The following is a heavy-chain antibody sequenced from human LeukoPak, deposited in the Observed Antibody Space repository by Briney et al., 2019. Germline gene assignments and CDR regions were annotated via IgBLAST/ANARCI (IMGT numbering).Heavy chain of an antibody. CDR2: IYYSGST. D-gene: IGHD3-22*01. J-gene: IGHJ3*02. V-gene: IGHV4-59*01. Sequence: SETLSLTCTVSGGSISSYYWSWIRQPPGKGLEWIGYIYYSGSTNYNPSLKSRVTISVDTSKNQFSLKLSSVAAADTAVYYCARGSSSETNYYDSSGYYSDAFDIWGQGTMVTVSS. CDR1: GGSISSYY. CDR3: ARGSSSETNYYDSSGYYSDAFDI.